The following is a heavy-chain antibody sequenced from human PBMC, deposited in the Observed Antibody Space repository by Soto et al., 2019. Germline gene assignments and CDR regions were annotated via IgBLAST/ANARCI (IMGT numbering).Heavy chain of an antibody. CDR2: INADNGNR. CDR1: GYTFTSYA. V-gene: IGHV1-3*01. CDR3: AIGPGGPDGPGDY. J-gene: IGHJ4*02. Sequence: QVQLVQSGAEVKKPGASVKVSCKASGYTFTSYAMHWVRQAPGQRLEWMGWINADNGNRKYSQKFQGRVTITRDTSASTAYMELSSLRSEDTAVYYCAIGPGGPDGPGDYWGQGTLVTVSS. D-gene: IGHD3-10*01.